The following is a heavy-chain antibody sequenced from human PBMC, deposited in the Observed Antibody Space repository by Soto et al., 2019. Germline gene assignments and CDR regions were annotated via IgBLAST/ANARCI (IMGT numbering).Heavy chain of an antibody. D-gene: IGHD2-8*01. V-gene: IGHV3-30-3*01. CDR1: GFTFSSYA. CDR2: ISYDGSNK. Sequence: GGSLRLSCAASGFTFSSYAMHWVRQAPGKGLEWVAVISYDGSNKYYADSVKGRFTISRDNSKNTPYLQMNSLRAEDTAVYYCARDPGYCTNGVCYEIPYYYYYGMDVWGQGTTVTVSS. CDR3: ARDPGYCTNGVCYEIPYYYYYGMDV. J-gene: IGHJ6*02.